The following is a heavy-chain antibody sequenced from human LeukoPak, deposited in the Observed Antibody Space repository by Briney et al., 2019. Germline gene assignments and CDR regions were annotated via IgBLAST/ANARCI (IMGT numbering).Heavy chain of an antibody. Sequence: SETLSLTCTVPGGSMSSYYWSWIRQPAGKGLEWIGRIYSSGSTNYNPSLKSRVTMSVDTSKNQFSLKLSSVTAADTAMYYCATYYCSSVCRFDNWGQGTLVTVSS. CDR2: IYSSGST. J-gene: IGHJ4*02. V-gene: IGHV4-4*07. CDR3: ATYYCSSVCRFDN. D-gene: IGHD2-2*01. CDR1: GGSMSSYY.